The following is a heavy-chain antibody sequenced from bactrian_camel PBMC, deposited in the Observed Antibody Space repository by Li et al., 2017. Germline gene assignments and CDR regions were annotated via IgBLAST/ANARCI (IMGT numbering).Heavy chain of an antibody. V-gene: IGHV3S40*01. CDR1: GFTFRNYD. D-gene: IGHD6*01. Sequence: EVQLVESGEGLIQPGGSLRVSCAASGFTFRNYDMTWVRQAPGKGLEWVSSIARDGGTTYYANVKKGRFTISRDNAKNTLYLQMSSLNTEDTAIYYCTRDVAGNYYGLDYWGKGTQFTVS. CDR2: IARDGGTT. J-gene: IGHJ7*01.